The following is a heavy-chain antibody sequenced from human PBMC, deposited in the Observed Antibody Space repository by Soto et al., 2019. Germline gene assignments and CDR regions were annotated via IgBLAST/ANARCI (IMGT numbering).Heavy chain of an antibody. Sequence: PSATLSLTCTVSGGSISSYYWSWIRQPPGKGLEWIGYIYYSGSTNYNPSLKSRVTISVDTSKNQFSLKLSSVTAADTAVYYCAREPRYYYDSSGYLNWFDPWGQGTLVTVSS. J-gene: IGHJ5*02. CDR1: GGSISSYY. D-gene: IGHD3-22*01. V-gene: IGHV4-59*01. CDR2: IYYSGST. CDR3: AREPRYYYDSSGYLNWFDP.